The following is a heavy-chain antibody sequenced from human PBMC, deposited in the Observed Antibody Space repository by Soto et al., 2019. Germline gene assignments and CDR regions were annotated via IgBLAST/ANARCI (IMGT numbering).Heavy chain of an antibody. Sequence: KQSQTLSLTCAISGDSVSSNSAAWNWIRQSPSRVLEWLGRTYYRSKWYNDYAVSVNSRITINPDTSKNQFSLQMNSVSPEDSAVYYCGRECGTEYNWNGFHFDAWGKGTLVTVSS. V-gene: IGHV6-1*01. CDR2: TYYRSKWYN. CDR1: GDSVSSNSAA. CDR3: GRECGTEYNWNGFHFDA. D-gene: IGHD1-1*01. J-gene: IGHJ5*02.